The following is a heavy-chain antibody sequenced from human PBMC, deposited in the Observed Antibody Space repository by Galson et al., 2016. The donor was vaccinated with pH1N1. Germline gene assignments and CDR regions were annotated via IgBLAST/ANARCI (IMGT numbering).Heavy chain of an antibody. J-gene: IGHJ4*02. CDR1: GYTFTKYW. D-gene: IGHD6-13*01. CDR2: IYPGDSET. V-gene: IGHV5-51*03. CDR3: ARRETTAGTAY. Sequence: QSGAEVKKPGESLKISCKGSGYTFTKYWIAWVRQMPGKGLEWMGSIYPGDSETRYSPSFQGQVTIPADRSISTAYLQLTSLKASDTAMYYCARRETTAGTAYWGQGTLVIVSS.